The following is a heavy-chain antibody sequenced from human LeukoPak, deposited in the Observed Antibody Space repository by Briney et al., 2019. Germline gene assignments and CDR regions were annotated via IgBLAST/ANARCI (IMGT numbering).Heavy chain of an antibody. D-gene: IGHD1-26*01. Sequence: ASVKVSCKISGYSLTELSIHWVRQAPGKGLEWMGGFDPEDGELVYTQNLQGRVTMTEDTATETAYMELSSLRFEDTAVYYCATDPRFDNGSPRDAFDIWGQGTRVTVSS. CDR3: ATDPRFDNGSPRDAFDI. J-gene: IGHJ3*02. CDR2: FDPEDGEL. CDR1: GYSLTELS. V-gene: IGHV1-24*01.